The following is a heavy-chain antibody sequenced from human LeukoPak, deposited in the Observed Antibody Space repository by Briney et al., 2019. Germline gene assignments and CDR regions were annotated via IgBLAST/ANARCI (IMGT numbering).Heavy chain of an antibody. D-gene: IGHD4-17*01. CDR3: ARTGHGDYFFDY. Sequence: GGSLRLSCAASGFTFSSYAMSWVRQAPGKGLEWVSAISGSGGSTYYADSVKGRFTISRDNSKNTLYLQMNSLRAEDTAVYYCARTGHGDYFFDYWGQGTLVTVSS. J-gene: IGHJ4*02. CDR1: GFTFSSYA. CDR2: ISGSGGST. V-gene: IGHV3-23*01.